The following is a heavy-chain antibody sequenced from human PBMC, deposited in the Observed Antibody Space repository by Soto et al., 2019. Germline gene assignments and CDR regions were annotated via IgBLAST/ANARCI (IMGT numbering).Heavy chain of an antibody. CDR2: INHSGST. V-gene: IGHV4-34*01. D-gene: IGHD3-10*01. CDR1: GGSFSGYY. CDR3: ARGRGGSGSYRYYYYGMDV. Sequence: QVQLQQWGAGLLKPSETLSLTCAVYGGSFSGYYWSWIRQPPGKGLEWIGEINHSGSTNYNPSLKGRVPISVDTSKNQFSLKLSSVTAADTAVYYCARGRGGSGSYRYYYYGMDVWGQGTTVTVSS. J-gene: IGHJ6*02.